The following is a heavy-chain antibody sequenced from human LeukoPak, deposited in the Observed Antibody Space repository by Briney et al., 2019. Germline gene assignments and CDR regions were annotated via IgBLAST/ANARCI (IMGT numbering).Heavy chain of an antibody. J-gene: IGHJ4*02. V-gene: IGHV1-8*02. Sequence: GSSVKVSCKASGGTFSSYTISWVRQAPGQGLEWMGWMNPNSGNTGYAQKFQGRVTMTRNTSISTAYMELSSLRSEDTAVYYCARWGAGYCSGGSCSDPPTFDYWGQGTLVTVSS. CDR1: GGTFSSYT. CDR3: ARWGAGYCSGGSCSDPPTFDY. D-gene: IGHD2-15*01. CDR2: MNPNSGNT.